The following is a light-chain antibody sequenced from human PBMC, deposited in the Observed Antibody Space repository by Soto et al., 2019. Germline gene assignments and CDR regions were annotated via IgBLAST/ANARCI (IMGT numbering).Light chain of an antibody. Sequence: QSALTQPRSVSRSPGQSVTISCTGTSSDVGGYNYVSWYQQHPGKAPKLMIYDVSKWPSGVPDRFSGSKSGNTASLTISGLQAEDEADYYCCSYAGNSLWVFGGGTKLTVL. CDR2: DVS. CDR1: SSDVGGYNY. CDR3: CSYAGNSLWV. J-gene: IGLJ3*02. V-gene: IGLV2-11*01.